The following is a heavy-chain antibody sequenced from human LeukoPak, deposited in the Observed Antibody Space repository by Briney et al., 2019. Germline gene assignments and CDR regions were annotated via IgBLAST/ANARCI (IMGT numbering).Heavy chain of an antibody. CDR2: IYSSGST. CDR3: ARVDYYDSSGYYDAFDM. Sequence: NPSETLSLTCAVYGGSFSGYYWSWIRQPPGKGLEWIGSIYSSGSTNYNPSLKSRVTISVDTSKNQFSLKLSSVTAADTAVYYCARVDYYDSSGYYDAFDMWGQGTMVTVSS. J-gene: IGHJ3*02. CDR1: GGSFSGYY. V-gene: IGHV4-59*01. D-gene: IGHD3-22*01.